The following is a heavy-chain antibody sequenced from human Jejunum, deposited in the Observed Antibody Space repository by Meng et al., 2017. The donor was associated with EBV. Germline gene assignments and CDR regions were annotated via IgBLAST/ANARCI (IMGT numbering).Heavy chain of an antibody. CDR1: GGSISSSSYY. J-gene: IGHJ4*02. V-gene: IGHV4-39*01. CDR3: ARQGPSGRTFDY. D-gene: IGHD1-26*01. CDR2: YYNSGST. Sequence: QLQVPEAGPGMVKPSGTLSLTCTVSGGSISSSSYYWGWIRQPPGKGLEWIGTYYNSGSTYYNPSLKSRVTISVDTSKNQFSLKLISVTAADTAAYYCARQGPSGRTFDYWGQGTLVTVSS.